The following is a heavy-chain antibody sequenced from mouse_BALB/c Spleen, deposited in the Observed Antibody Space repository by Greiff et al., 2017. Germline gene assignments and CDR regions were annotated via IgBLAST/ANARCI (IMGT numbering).Heavy chain of an antibody. CDR3: ARSAITTVHFDY. Sequence: QVQLKESGAELVRPGTSVKVSCKASGYAFTNYLIEWVKQRPGQGLEWIGVINPGSGGTNYNEKFKGKATLTADKSSSTAYMQLSSLTSDDSAVYFCARSAITTVHFDYWGQGTTLTVSS. J-gene: IGHJ2*01. CDR1: GYAFTNYL. V-gene: IGHV1-54*03. D-gene: IGHD1-1*01. CDR2: INPGSGGT.